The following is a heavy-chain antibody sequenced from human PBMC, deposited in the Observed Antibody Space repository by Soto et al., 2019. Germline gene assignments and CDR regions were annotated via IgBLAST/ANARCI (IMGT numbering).Heavy chain of an antibody. CDR3: AKGRYFDVSGGCANF. CDR1: GFNFSAYW. J-gene: IGHJ2*01. CDR2: IHFDGSTT. V-gene: IGHV3-74*01. Sequence: EVQLVESGGGFVQPGGSLRLSCVASGFNFSAYWMHWVRQVPGKGLMWVSRIHFDGSTTRYAGSVQGRFTISRDNAKNTLYLQMISLRAEDTAVYYCAKGRYFDVSGGCANFWGRGTLVTVSS. D-gene: IGHD3-9*01.